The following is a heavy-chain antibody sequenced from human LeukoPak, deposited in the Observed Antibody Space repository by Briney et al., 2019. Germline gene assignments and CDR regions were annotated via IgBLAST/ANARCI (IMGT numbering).Heavy chain of an antibody. J-gene: IGHJ4*02. D-gene: IGHD1-20*01. CDR1: GFTFSSYW. CDR3: ARGITGMMLDY. Sequence: GGSLRLSCAASGFTFSSYWMSWVHQAPGKGLEWVANIKQDGSEKYYVDSVKGRFTISRDNAKNSLYLQMNSLRAEDTAVYYCARGITGMMLDYWGQGTLVTVSS. CDR2: IKQDGSEK. V-gene: IGHV3-7*01.